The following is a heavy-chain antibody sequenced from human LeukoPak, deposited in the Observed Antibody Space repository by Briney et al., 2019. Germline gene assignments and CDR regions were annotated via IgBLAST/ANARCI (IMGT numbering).Heavy chain of an antibody. D-gene: IGHD6-13*01. J-gene: IGHJ4*02. Sequence: GASVKVSCKASGYTFTGYYMHWVRQAPGQGLEWMGWINPNSGGTNYAQKFQGRVTMTRDTSISTAYMELSRLRSDDTAVYYCARDQGIAAAGLIDYWGQGTLVTVSS. CDR1: GYTFTGYY. CDR3: ARDQGIAAAGLIDY. V-gene: IGHV1-2*02. CDR2: INPNSGGT.